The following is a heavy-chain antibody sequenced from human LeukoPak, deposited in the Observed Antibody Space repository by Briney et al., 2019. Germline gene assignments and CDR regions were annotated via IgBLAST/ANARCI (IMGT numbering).Heavy chain of an antibody. V-gene: IGHV4-59*08. D-gene: IGHD2-2*01. CDR1: GDSISNYF. J-gene: IGHJ5*02. CDR3: ARHYCTGTSCYRFDP. Sequence: SETPSLTCTVSGDSISNYFWSWIRQPPGKGLGWIGYIYYSGSTNYNPSLKSRVTISVDTSKTQFSLKLSSVTAADTAVYYCARHYCTGTSCYRFDPWGQGTLVTVSS. CDR2: IYYSGST.